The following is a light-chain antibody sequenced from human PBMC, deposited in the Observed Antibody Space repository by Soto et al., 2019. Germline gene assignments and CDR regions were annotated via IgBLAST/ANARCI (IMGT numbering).Light chain of an antibody. CDR2: DVT. V-gene: IGLV2-14*03. CDR1: SSDVGGYNY. CDR3: CSYTNSSAYV. J-gene: IGLJ1*01. Sequence: SALTQPASVSGSPGQSITISCTGTSSDVGGYNYVSWYQQHPGKAPKLMIYDVTNRPSGVSNRFSGSKSDNTASLTISGLQAEDEADYYCCSYTNSSAYVFGTGTKVTVL.